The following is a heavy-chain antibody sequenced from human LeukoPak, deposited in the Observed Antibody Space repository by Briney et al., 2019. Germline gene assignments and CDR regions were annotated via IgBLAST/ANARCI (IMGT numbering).Heavy chain of an antibody. CDR1: GYSFTSYW. CDR2: IYPGDSDT. CDR3: ARLAYCGGDCYSAFDI. V-gene: IGHV5-51*01. J-gene: IGHJ3*02. Sequence: GESLKIPCKGSGYSFTSYWIVWVRQMPGKGLEWMGIIYPGDSDTRYSPSFQGQVTISADKSISTAYLQWSSLKASDTAMYYCARLAYCGGDCYSAFDIWGQGTMVTVSS. D-gene: IGHD2-21*02.